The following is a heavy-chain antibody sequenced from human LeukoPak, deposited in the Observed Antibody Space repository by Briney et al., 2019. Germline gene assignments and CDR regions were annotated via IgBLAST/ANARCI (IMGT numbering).Heavy chain of an antibody. CDR2: LNPHSGDT. CDR1: GYNFINYF. CDR3: ARGPGVLEWLLNPDY. D-gene: IGHD3-3*01. Sequence: ASVRVSCRTSGYNFINYFIHWVRQAPGQGLEWMGWLNPHSGDTFYAQNFQGRVTSTRDTSGSAAYMELSGLKSDDTAVYYCARGPGVLEWLLNPDYWGQGTLVTASS. V-gene: IGHV1-2*02. J-gene: IGHJ4*02.